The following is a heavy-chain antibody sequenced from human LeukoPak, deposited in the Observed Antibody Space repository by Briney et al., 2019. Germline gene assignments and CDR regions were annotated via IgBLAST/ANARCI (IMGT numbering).Heavy chain of an antibody. Sequence: GGSLRLSCVVSGFSISDSYMTWIRQTPGKGLEWLAYISGSGSDIYFADSVKGRFTISRDNAKNSLYLQMNSLRPEDTTLYYCSTDPRLLMYWGHGTLVTVSS. CDR3: STDPRLLMY. V-gene: IGHV3-11*01. CDR2: ISGSGSDI. D-gene: IGHD2-8*01. J-gene: IGHJ4*01. CDR1: GFSISDSY.